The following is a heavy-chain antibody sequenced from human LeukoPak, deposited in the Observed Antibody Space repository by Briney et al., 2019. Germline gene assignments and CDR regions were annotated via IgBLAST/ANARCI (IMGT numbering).Heavy chain of an antibody. V-gene: IGHV4-30-2*01. D-gene: IGHD3-22*01. CDR2: IYHSGST. CDR3: ARGVYDSSGYYYLDY. J-gene: IGHJ4*02. CDR1: GGSISSGGYS. Sequence: SETLSLTCAVSGGSISSGGYSWSWIRQPPGKGLEWIGNIYHSGSTYYNPSLKSRVTISVDRSKNQFSLKLSSVTAADTAVYYCARGVYDSSGYYYLDYWGQGTLVTVSS.